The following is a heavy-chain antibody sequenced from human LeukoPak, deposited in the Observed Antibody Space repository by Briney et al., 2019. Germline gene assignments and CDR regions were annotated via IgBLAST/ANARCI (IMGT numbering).Heavy chain of an antibody. Sequence: PSETLSLTCAVYGGSFSGYYWSWIRQPPGKGLEWIGEINHSGSTNYNPSLKSRVTISVDTSKNQFSLKLSPVTAADTAVYYCARSPGGDAFDIWGQGTMVTVSS. CDR3: ARSPGGDAFDI. CDR1: GGSFSGYY. J-gene: IGHJ3*02. V-gene: IGHV4-34*01. CDR2: INHSGST.